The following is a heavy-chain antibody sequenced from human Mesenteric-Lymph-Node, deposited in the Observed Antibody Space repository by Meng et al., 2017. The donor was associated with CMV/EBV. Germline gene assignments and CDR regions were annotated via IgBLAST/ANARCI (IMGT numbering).Heavy chain of an antibody. D-gene: IGHD2-21*01. CDR3: GNGLDGGRYALWAFDI. CDR1: GFTVRRSY. CDR2: IYVGDST. J-gene: IGHJ3*02. Sequence: GGSLRLSCAVSGFTVRRSYMTWVRQAPGKGLEWVSIIYVGDSTFYADSVQGRFTVSRDNSRNTLYLQMNSLRPEDTAIYYCGNGLDGGRYALWAFDIWGQGTMVTVSS. V-gene: IGHV3-66*02.